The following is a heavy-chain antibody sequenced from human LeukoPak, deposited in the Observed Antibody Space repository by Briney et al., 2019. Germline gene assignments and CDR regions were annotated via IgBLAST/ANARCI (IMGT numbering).Heavy chain of an antibody. CDR3: ARETYYYDSSGYAIGYDAFDI. J-gene: IGHJ3*02. Sequence: ASVKVSCKASGYTFTSYAMNWVRQAPGQGLEWMGWINTNTGNPTYAQGFTGRFVLSLDTSVSTAYLQISSLKAEDTAVYYCARETYYYDSSGYAIGYDAFDIWGQGTMVTVSS. CDR2: INTNTGNP. D-gene: IGHD3-22*01. CDR1: GYTFTSYA. V-gene: IGHV7-4-1*02.